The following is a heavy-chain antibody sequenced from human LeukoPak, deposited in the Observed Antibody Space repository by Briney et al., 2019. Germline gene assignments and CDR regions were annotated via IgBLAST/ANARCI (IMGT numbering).Heavy chain of an antibody. CDR1: GYTFTGYY. Sequence: GASVKVSCKASGYTFTGYYMHWVRQAPGQGLEWMGWISAYNGNTNYAQKLQGRVTMTTDTSTSTAYMELSSLRSEDTAVYYCARDSGYCSGGSCSPYYFDYWGQGSLVTVSS. CDR2: ISAYNGNT. CDR3: ARDSGYCSGGSCSPYYFDY. D-gene: IGHD2-15*01. J-gene: IGHJ4*02. V-gene: IGHV1-18*04.